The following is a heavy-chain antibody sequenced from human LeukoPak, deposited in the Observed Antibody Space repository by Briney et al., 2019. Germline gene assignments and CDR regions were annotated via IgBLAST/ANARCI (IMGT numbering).Heavy chain of an antibody. CDR3: AKDNRRHYTSGPNPDSLH. CDR2: ISWNSGSI. J-gene: IGHJ4*02. D-gene: IGHD6-19*01. CDR1: GFIFNNYA. Sequence: GRSLRLSCAGSGFIFNNYAMHWVRQPPGKGLEWVSGISWNSGSIDYADSVKGRFTISRDNAKNPLYLQMNSLRVEDTAFYYCAKDNRRHYTSGPNPDSLHWGQGALVTVSS. V-gene: IGHV3-9*01.